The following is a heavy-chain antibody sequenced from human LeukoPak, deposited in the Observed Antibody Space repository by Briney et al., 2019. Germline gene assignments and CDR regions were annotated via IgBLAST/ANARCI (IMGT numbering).Heavy chain of an antibody. Sequence: PSETLSLTCAVSGYSISSGYYWGWIRQPPGKGLEWIGSIYHSGSTYYNPSLKSRVTISVDTSKNQFSLKLSSVTAADTAAYYCARPGQPSVTTSYAFDIWGQGTMVTVSS. J-gene: IGHJ3*02. V-gene: IGHV4-38-2*01. CDR2: IYHSGST. CDR1: GYSISSGYY. D-gene: IGHD4-17*01. CDR3: ARPGQPSVTTSYAFDI.